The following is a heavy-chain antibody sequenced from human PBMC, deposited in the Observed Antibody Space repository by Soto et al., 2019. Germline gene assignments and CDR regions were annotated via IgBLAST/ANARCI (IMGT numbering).Heavy chain of an antibody. J-gene: IGHJ4*02. D-gene: IGHD3-10*01. Sequence: QVTLKESGPVLVKPTEPLTLTCTVSGFSLSNARMGVSWIRQPPGKALEWLAHIFSNDEKSYSTSLKSRLTISKDTSKSQVVLTMTNMDPVDTATYYCARVHYYGSGSYDYWGQGTLVTVSS. CDR3: ARVHYYGSGSYDY. CDR2: IFSNDEK. CDR1: GFSLSNARMG. V-gene: IGHV2-26*01.